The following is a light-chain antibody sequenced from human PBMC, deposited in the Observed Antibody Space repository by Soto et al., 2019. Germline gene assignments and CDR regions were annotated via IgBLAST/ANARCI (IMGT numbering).Light chain of an antibody. V-gene: IGKV1-39*01. Sequence: DVPLSQSPSSLSASVRDRFTITCRASQTISTYLNWYQQKPGKAPKALIYEASRVQRRVPSRFSGNGSGTYFTLTINSLQPEDVANYHWQQRYSPWTFGQGTKVDIK. J-gene: IGKJ1*01. CDR3: QQRYSPWT. CDR1: QTISTY. CDR2: EAS.